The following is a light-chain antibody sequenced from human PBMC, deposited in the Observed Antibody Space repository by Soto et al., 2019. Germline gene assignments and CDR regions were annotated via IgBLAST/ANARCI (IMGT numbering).Light chain of an antibody. CDR1: SSNIGAGYD. Sequence: QPVLTQPPSVSGAPGQRVTISCTGSSSNIGAGYDVHWYQQLPGTAPKLLIYGNSNRPSGVPDRFSGSKSGTSASLAITGXXXXXXXXXXCQSYDSSLSGAVFGGGTQLTV. CDR3: QSYDSSLSGAV. V-gene: IGLV1-40*01. J-gene: IGLJ7*01. CDR2: GNS.